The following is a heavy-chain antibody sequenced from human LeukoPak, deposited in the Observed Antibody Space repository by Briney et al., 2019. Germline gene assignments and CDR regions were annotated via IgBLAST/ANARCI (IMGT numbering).Heavy chain of an antibody. CDR1: GFTFDDYG. CDR3: ARDLVWFGEPKGYYNYMDV. D-gene: IGHD3-10*01. CDR2: INSNGGST. J-gene: IGHJ6*03. Sequence: PGGSLRLSCAASGFTFDDYGMSWVRQAPGKGLEWVSGINSNGGSTGYADSVKGRFTISRDNAKNSLYLQMDTLRAEDTAVYYCARDLVWFGEPKGYYNYMDVWGKGTTVTVSS. V-gene: IGHV3-20*04.